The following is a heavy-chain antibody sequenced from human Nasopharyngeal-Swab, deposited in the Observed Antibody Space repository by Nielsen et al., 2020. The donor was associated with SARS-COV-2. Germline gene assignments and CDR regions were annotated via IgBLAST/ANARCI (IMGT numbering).Heavy chain of an antibody. CDR3: ARGTVYYYDSSGYYYYYYYGMDV. V-gene: IGHV4-34*01. J-gene: IGHJ6*02. D-gene: IGHD3-22*01. CDR2: INHSGST. Sequence: WIRQPPGKGLEWIGEINHSGSTNYNPSLKSRVTISVDTSKNQFSLKLSPVTAADTAVYYFARGTVYYYDSSGYYYYYYYGMDVWGQGTTVTVSS.